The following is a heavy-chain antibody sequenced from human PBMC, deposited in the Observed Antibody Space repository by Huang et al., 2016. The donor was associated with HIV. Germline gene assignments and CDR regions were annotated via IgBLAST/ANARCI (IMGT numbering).Heavy chain of an antibody. Sequence: QVQLQESGPGLVKPSETLSLTCTASGGSISSHYWSWIRQPPGKGLEWIGSIYYRGSTNYNPSLKSRVTISVDTSKNQFSLKLSSVTAADTAVYYCASNTAMVTGGAFDIWGQGTMVTVSS. J-gene: IGHJ3*02. V-gene: IGHV4-59*11. D-gene: IGHD5-18*01. CDR2: IYYRGST. CDR3: ASNTAMVTGGAFDI. CDR1: GGSISSHY.